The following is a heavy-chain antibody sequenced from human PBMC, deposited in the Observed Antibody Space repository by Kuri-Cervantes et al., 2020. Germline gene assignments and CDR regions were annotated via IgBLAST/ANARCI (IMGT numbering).Heavy chain of an antibody. CDR1: GGSFSSYY. Sequence: SETLSLTCAVYGGSFSSYYWNWIRQPPGKGLEWIGEINHSGSTNYNPSLKSRVTISVDTSKNQFSLKLSSVTAADTAVYLCARQGYSSSWYPYYSYYMDVWGKGTTVTDSS. J-gene: IGHJ6*03. CDR2: INHSGST. D-gene: IGHD6-13*01. CDR3: ARQGYSSSWYPYYSYYMDV. V-gene: IGHV4-34*01.